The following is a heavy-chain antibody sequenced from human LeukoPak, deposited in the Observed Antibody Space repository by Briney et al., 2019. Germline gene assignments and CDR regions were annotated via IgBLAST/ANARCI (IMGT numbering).Heavy chain of an antibody. V-gene: IGHV3-74*01. J-gene: IGHJ4*02. D-gene: IGHD3-22*01. CDR2: INSDGSST. CDR1: GFTFSSYW. Sequence: GGSLRLSCAASGFTFSSYWMHWVRQAPGKGLVWVSRINSDGSSTSYADSVKGRFTISRDNAKNTLYLQMNSLRAEDTAVYYCARGDLAYYYDSSGFFDYWGQGTLVTVSS. CDR3: ARGDLAYYYDSSGFFDY.